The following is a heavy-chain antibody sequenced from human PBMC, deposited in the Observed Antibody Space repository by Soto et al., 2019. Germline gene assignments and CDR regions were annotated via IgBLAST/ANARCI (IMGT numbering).Heavy chain of an antibody. D-gene: IGHD6-19*01. CDR3: VKGGYKTGWPPFDH. J-gene: IGHJ4*01. Sequence: QVKLVEFGGAVVQSGRSLRLSCTASSFRFSAYGMQWVRQAPGKGLEWVALISDDGKTQFFTESVEGRFTISRDNSRNTLYLQMNRLRPEDTVVYYCVKGGYKTGWPPFDHWGHGTRVTVSS. CDR2: ISDDGKTQ. CDR1: SFRFSAYG. V-gene: IGHV3-30*18.